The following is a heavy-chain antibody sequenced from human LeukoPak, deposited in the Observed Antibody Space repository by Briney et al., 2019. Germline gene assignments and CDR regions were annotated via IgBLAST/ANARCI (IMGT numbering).Heavy chain of an antibody. D-gene: IGHD6-13*01. J-gene: IGHJ3*02. Sequence: ASVKVSCKASGDTFTINDINWVRQATGQGLEWMGWMNPNTGNTDYAQNFQGRVTMTRNTSISTAYMELADLRSEDTAVYYCARVITAGTWTLDIWGQGTTVTVSS. V-gene: IGHV1-8*01. CDR1: GDTFTIND. CDR2: MNPNTGNT. CDR3: ARVITAGTWTLDI.